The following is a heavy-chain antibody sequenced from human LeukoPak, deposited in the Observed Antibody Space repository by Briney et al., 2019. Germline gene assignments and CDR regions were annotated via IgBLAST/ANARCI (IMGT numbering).Heavy chain of an antibody. D-gene: IGHD6-13*01. Sequence: GGTLRLSCAASGFTFSSCALSWVRQAPGKGLEWVSSISGRGTVTYYADSVKGRFTISRDNSKDTLFLQMNSLRAEDTAVYYCARGGYSSSWYHFDYWGQGTLVTVSS. V-gene: IGHV3-23*01. CDR1: GFTFSSCA. CDR2: ISGRGTVT. CDR3: ARGGYSSSWYHFDY. J-gene: IGHJ4*02.